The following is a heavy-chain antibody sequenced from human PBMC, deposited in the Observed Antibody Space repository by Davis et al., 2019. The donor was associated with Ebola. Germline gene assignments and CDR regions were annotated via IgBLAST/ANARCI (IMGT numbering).Heavy chain of an antibody. J-gene: IGHJ4*02. Sequence: ASVKVSCKASGYTFTSYAMHWVRQAPGQRLEWMGWINAGNGNTKYSQKFQGRVTITRDTSASTAYMELRSLRSDDTAVYYCARAEIGYSYGYGHEYWGQGTLVTVSS. V-gene: IGHV1-3*01. CDR3: ARAEIGYSYGYGHEY. CDR2: INAGNGNT. CDR1: GYTFTSYA. D-gene: IGHD5-18*01.